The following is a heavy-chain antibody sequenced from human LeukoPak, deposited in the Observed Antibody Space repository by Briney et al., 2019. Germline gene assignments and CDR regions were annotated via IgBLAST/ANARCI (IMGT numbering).Heavy chain of an antibody. CDR3: ARGSGSPRDAFDI. D-gene: IGHD3-10*01. CDR1: GGSISSGSYY. Sequence: SETLSLTCAVSGGSISSGSYYWSWIRQPAGEGLEWIGRIYTSGSTNYNPSLKSRVTISVDTSKNQFSLKLSSVTAADTAVYYCARGSGSPRDAFDIWGQGTMVTVSS. J-gene: IGHJ3*02. V-gene: IGHV4-61*02. CDR2: IYTSGST.